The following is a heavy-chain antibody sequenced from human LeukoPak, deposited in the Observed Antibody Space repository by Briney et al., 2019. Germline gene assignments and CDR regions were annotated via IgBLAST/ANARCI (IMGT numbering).Heavy chain of an antibody. CDR3: ARVSETSMVTPGFDS. V-gene: IGHV1-18*01. D-gene: IGHD5-18*01. CDR1: GYNFNRYT. J-gene: IGHJ4*02. Sequence: ASVKVSCKTSGYNFNRYTITWVRQAPGQGLEWMGWVSTSNGDTNYAEKFQGRVTMTTETVTKTAYMELRRLRSGDTAMYFCARVSETSMVTPGFDSWGQGTLVTVSS. CDR2: VSTSNGDT.